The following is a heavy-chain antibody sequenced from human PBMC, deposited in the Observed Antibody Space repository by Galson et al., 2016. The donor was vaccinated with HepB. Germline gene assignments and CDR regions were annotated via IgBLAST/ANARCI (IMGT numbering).Heavy chain of an antibody. CDR3: AREKGGSTMASHWFDP. CDR2: ISSSSSYI. V-gene: IGHV3-21*01. J-gene: IGHJ5*02. Sequence: SLRLSCAASGFTFSTLSMNWVRQAPGKGLEWVASISSSSSYIHYADSVEGRFTISRDNAKNSLYLEMNSLRAEDTAVYYCAREKGGSTMASHWFDPWGQGTLVTVSS. D-gene: IGHD4/OR15-4a*01. CDR1: GFTFSTLS.